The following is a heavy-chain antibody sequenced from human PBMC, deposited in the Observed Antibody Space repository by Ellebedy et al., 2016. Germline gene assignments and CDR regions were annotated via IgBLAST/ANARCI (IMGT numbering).Heavy chain of an antibody. J-gene: IGHJ4*02. V-gene: IGHV1-46*01. CDR1: GDTSTSNY. CDR3: ARGFYGSGWSYEY. CDR2: INPSGTSA. D-gene: IGHD6-19*01. Sequence: ASVKVSCKAPGDTSTSNYMHWVRQAPGQGLEWMGIINPSGTSASYAQKFQGRLTMTRDTSTSTLYMELSSLRSDDTAVYYCARGFYGSGWSYEYWGQGTLVAVSS.